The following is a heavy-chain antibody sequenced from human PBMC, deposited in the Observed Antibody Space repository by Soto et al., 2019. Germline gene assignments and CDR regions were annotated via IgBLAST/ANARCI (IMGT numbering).Heavy chain of an antibody. CDR3: ARTIAGGGRGMDV. D-gene: IGHD1-26*01. Sequence: EVQLVESGGGLVQPGGSLRLSCTTSGFIFSDHYMDWVRQAPGKGLEWVARSRNKDNSYTIEYAASVKGRFTISRDDPKNSLYLQMNSLKTEDTAVYYCARTIAGGGRGMDVWGQGTTVTVSS. CDR2: SRNKDNSYTI. J-gene: IGHJ6*02. V-gene: IGHV3-72*01. CDR1: GFIFSDHY.